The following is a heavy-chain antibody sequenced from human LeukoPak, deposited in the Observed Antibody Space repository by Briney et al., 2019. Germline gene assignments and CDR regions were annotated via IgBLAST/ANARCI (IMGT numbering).Heavy chain of an antibody. J-gene: IGHJ4*02. CDR2: IKQDGSEK. CDR1: GFTFISYW. D-gene: IGHD2-15*01. CDR3: ARDGCSGGSCQTDY. Sequence: GGSLRLSCAASGFTFISYWMSWVRQAPGRWLEWVANIKQDGSEKYYVDSVKGRFTISRDNAKNSLYLQMNSLGAEDTAVYYCARDGCSGGSCQTDYWGQGTLVTVSS. V-gene: IGHV3-7*01.